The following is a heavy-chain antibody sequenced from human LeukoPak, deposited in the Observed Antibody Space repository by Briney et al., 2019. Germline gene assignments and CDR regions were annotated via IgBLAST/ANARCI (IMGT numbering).Heavy chain of an antibody. CDR3: ARDRRWLNY. CDR2: INPNSGDT. Sequence: GASVKVSCKASGYTFTGYYMHWVRQAPGQGLEWVGWINPNSGDTNYAQKYQGRVTMTRDTSISTAYMELSGLRSDDTAAYYCARDRRWLNYWGQGTLVTVSS. J-gene: IGHJ4*02. V-gene: IGHV1-2*02. D-gene: IGHD6-19*01. CDR1: GYTFTGYY.